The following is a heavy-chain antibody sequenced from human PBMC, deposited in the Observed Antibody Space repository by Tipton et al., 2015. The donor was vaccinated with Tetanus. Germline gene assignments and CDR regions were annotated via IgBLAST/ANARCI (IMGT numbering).Heavy chain of an antibody. CDR1: GYSISSGYY. CDR2: MYQRGST. Sequence: TLSLTCAVSGYSISSGYYWGWIRQPPGKGLEWIGSMYQRGSTFYNPSLKSRVTISLERSKNQFSLKLFSVTATDTAVYYCARVGDSSGYFPNWFDPWGLGALVTVSS. CDR3: ARVGDSSGYFPNWFDP. J-gene: IGHJ5*02. D-gene: IGHD3-22*01. V-gene: IGHV4-38-2*01.